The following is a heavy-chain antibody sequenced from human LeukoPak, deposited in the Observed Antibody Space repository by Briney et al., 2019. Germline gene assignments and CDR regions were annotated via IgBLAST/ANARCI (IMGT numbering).Heavy chain of an antibody. CDR3: AGSYGWYYGMDV. D-gene: IGHD5-18*01. J-gene: IGHJ6*02. V-gene: IGHV1-24*01. Sequence: ASVKVSCKVSGYTLTELSMHWVRQAPGKGLEWMGGFDPEDGETIYAQKFQGRVTMTEDTSTDTAYMELSSLRSEDTAVYYCAGSYGWYYGMDVWGQGTTVTVS. CDR1: GYTLTELS. CDR2: FDPEDGET.